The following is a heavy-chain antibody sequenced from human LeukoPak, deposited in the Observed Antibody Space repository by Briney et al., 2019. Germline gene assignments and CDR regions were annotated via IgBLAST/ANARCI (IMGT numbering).Heavy chain of an antibody. CDR3: ASRSSRDCSSASCRPFNY. D-gene: IGHD2-2*01. V-gene: IGHV3-9*01. J-gene: IGHJ4*02. Sequence: PGGSLRPSCAASGFTFDDYAIHWVRQAPGKGLEWVSGISWNSGSKDYADSVKGRFTISRDNAKKSLYLQMNSLRAEDTALYYCASRSSRDCSSASCRPFNYWGQGTLVTVSS. CDR1: GFTFDDYA. CDR2: ISWNSGSK.